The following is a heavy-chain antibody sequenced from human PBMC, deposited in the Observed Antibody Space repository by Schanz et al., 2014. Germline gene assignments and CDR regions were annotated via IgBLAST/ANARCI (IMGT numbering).Heavy chain of an antibody. D-gene: IGHD1-1*01. Sequence: DVQLLDSGGGLVQPGGSLRLSCAASGFTFSTYAMAWVRQAPGKGLEWVSSINTGGDSTYYADSVKGRFTISRDNAKNSLYLEMNSLRAEDTALYYCARDRRNADLDYWGQGTLVTVSS. V-gene: IGHV3-23*01. CDR3: ARDRRNADLDY. J-gene: IGHJ4*02. CDR1: GFTFSTYA. CDR2: INTGGDST.